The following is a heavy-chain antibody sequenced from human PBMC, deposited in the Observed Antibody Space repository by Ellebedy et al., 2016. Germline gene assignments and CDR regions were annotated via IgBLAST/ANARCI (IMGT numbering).Heavy chain of an antibody. D-gene: IGHD3-10*01. V-gene: IGHV1-69*13. CDR3: ARATTPYYGSGSYYPSGFDP. Sequence: SVKVSXXASGGTFSSYAISWVRQAPGQGLEWMGGIIPIFGTANYAQKFQGRVTITADESTSTAYMELSSLRSEDTAVYYCARATTPYYGSGSYYPSGFDPWGQGTLVTVSS. CDR2: IIPIFGTA. CDR1: GGTFSSYA. J-gene: IGHJ5*02.